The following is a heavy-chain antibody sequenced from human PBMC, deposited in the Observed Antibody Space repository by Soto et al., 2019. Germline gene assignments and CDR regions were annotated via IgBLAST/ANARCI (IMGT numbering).Heavy chain of an antibody. CDR2: ISYDGSNK. D-gene: IGHD1-26*01. CDR3: AKDLGVAVMGETSYFDY. Sequence: QVQLVESGGGVVQPGRSLRLSCAASGFTFSSYGMHWVRQAPGKGLEWVAVISYDGSNKYYADSVKGRFTISRDNSKNTLYLQMNSLRAEDTAVYYCAKDLGVAVMGETSYFDYWGQGTLVTVSS. V-gene: IGHV3-30*18. CDR1: GFTFSSYG. J-gene: IGHJ4*02.